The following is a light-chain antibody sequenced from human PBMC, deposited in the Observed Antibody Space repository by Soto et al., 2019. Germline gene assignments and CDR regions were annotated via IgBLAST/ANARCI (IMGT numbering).Light chain of an antibody. J-gene: IGKJ1*01. CDR1: QSISTY. Sequence: DIPMTQSPSSLSASVGDRITITCRASQSISTYLNWYQQKPGKAPKLLIYAASSLQSGVPSRFSGSESGTDFSLTISSLQPEDFATYYCQQSFTAPWTFGQGTKVEIK. V-gene: IGKV1-39*01. CDR2: AAS. CDR3: QQSFTAPWT.